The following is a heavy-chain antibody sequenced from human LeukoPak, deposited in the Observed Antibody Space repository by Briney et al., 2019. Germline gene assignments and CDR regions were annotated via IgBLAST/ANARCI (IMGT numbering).Heavy chain of an antibody. V-gene: IGHV3-23*01. D-gene: IGHD6-13*01. CDR3: AKGAAAGKVDWFDP. CDR1: GFTLSNFA. CDR2: ITGYGAT. J-gene: IGHJ5*02. Sequence: GGSLRLFCAASGFTLSNFAMMWVRQAPGTGLQWVSTITGYGATFYADSVRGRFTIFRDTSVNTLFLQMNSLGAEDTAVYYCAKGAAAGKVDWFDPWGQGTLVTVSS.